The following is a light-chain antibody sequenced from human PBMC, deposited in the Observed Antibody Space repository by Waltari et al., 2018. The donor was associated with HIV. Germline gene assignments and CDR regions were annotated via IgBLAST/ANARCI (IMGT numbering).Light chain of an antibody. CDR3: QSYDSGLRASV. V-gene: IGLV1-40*01. CDR1: SSNIGAPYD. CDR2: VSP. J-gene: IGLJ3*02. Sequence: QSVLTQPPSVSGAPGRSVIITCAGNSSNIGAPYDVHWHQQLQGAAPKLLICVSPTRPSPVRDRLSVSKSGTSASLAITGLQAGDEADYYCQSYDSGLRASVFGGGTKLTVL.